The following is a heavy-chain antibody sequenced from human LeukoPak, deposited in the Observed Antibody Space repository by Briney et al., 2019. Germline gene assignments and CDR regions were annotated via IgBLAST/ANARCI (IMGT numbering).Heavy chain of an antibody. J-gene: IGHJ4*02. CDR3: ARYQRFGELMFDY. CDR1: GYSFTTYW. Sequence: GESLKISCKGSGYSFTTYWIGWVRQMPGKGLEWMGIIYLGDSDTRYSPSFQGQVTISADKSINTAYLQWSSLKASDTAMYYCARYQRFGELMFDYWGQGTLVTVSS. V-gene: IGHV5-51*01. CDR2: IYLGDSDT. D-gene: IGHD3-10*01.